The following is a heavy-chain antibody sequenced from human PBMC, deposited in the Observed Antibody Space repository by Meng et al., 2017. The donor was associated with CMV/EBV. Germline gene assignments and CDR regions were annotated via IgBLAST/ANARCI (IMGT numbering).Heavy chain of an antibody. Sequence: FTFRCYAMHWVRQAPGKGLEWVAVISYDGSNKYYADSVKGRFTISRDNSKNTLYLQMNSLRAEDTAVYYCARVNCSSTSCYHDAFDIWGQGTMVTV. CDR2: ISYDGSNK. J-gene: IGHJ3*02. CDR1: FTFRCYA. V-gene: IGHV3-30-3*01. D-gene: IGHD2-2*01. CDR3: ARVNCSSTSCYHDAFDI.